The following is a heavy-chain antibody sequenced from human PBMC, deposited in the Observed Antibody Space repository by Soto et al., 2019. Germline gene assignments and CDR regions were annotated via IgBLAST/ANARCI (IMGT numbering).Heavy chain of an antibody. CDR3: ARSYYAEYSSGWYVHYYYMDV. V-gene: IGHV4-39*01. CDR1: GGSISSSSYY. Sequence: SETLSLTCTVSGGSISSSSYYWGWIRQPPGKGLEWIGSIYYRGSTHYNPSLKSRFTISVDTSKNQFSLKLSSVTAADTAVYYCARSYYAEYSSGWYVHYYYMDVWGKGTTVTVSS. D-gene: IGHD6-19*01. J-gene: IGHJ6*03. CDR2: IYYRGST.